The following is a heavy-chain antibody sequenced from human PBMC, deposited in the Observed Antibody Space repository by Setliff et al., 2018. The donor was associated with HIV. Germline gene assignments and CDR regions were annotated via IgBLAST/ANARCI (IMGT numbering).Heavy chain of an antibody. J-gene: IGHJ3*02. Sequence: SETLSLTCAVYGGSFSGYYWSWIRQPPGKGLEWIGEINHSGDTNYNPSLKSRVTISVDTSKNQFSLNLNSVTAADTAVYYCATASGYDLFMGAFDIWGQGTMVTVSS. CDR3: ATASGYDLFMGAFDI. CDR2: INHSGDT. V-gene: IGHV4-34*01. CDR1: GGSFSGYY. D-gene: IGHD5-12*01.